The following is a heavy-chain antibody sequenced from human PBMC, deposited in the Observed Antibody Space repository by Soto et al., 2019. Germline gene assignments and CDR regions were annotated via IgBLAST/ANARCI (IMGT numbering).Heavy chain of an antibody. CDR3: ARVRIGGPSGYSRAHYFDY. Sequence: ASVKVSFKVSGYTLTELSMHWVRQAPGKGLEWMGGFDPEDGETIYAQKFQGRVTMTEDTSTDTAYMELSSLRSEDTAVYYCARVRIGGPSGYSRAHYFDYWGQGTLVTVSS. V-gene: IGHV1-24*01. CDR2: FDPEDGET. D-gene: IGHD3-3*01. CDR1: GYTLTELS. J-gene: IGHJ4*02.